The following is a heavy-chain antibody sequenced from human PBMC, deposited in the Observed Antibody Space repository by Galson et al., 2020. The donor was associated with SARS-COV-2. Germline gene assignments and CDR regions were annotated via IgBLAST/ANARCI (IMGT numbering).Heavy chain of an antibody. V-gene: IGHV3-21*05. CDR1: GFTLGDYN. CDR2: MSDSGSYT. J-gene: IGHJ4*02. Sequence: GGSLRLSCVVSGFTLGDYNMNWVRPAPGKGLEWVSRMSDSGSYTFYADSVKGRFTMSRDHGKNSLYLQMNSLRIEDTAVYYCVRDSSARDDGCNHVECWGQGTLVTVSS. D-gene: IGHD4-17*01. CDR3: VRDSSARDDGCNHVEC.